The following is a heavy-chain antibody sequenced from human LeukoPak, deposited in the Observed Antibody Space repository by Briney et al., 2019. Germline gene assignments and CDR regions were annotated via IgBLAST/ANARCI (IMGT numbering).Heavy chain of an antibody. CDR3: ARLDDLLFDS. V-gene: IGHV3-48*03. D-gene: IGHD1-1*01. CDR2: ISTSGSTI. CDR1: GFTFSSYA. Sequence: PGGSLRLSCAASGFTFSSYAMSWVRQAPGKGLNWVSYISTSGSTIYYADSVKGRFTISRDNAKNSLYLQMNSLRAEDTAVYFCARLDDLLFDSWGQGTLVTVSS. J-gene: IGHJ5*01.